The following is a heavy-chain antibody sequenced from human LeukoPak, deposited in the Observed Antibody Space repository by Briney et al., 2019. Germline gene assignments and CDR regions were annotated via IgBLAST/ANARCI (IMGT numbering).Heavy chain of an antibody. CDR3: AREPRLLWFGNGMDV. D-gene: IGHD3-10*01. CDR2: INHSGST. Sequence: SETLSLTCAVYGGSFSGYYWSWIRQPPGKGLEWIGEINHSGSTNYNPSLKSRVTISVDTSKNQFSLKLSSVTVADTAVYYCAREPRLLWFGNGMDVWGQGTTVTVSS. V-gene: IGHV4-34*01. J-gene: IGHJ6*02. CDR1: GGSFSGYY.